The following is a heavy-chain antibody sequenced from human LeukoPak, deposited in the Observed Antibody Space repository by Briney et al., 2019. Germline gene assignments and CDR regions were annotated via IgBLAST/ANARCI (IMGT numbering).Heavy chain of an antibody. Sequence: SETLSLTCTVSGGSISSYYWSWIRQPPGKGLEWIGYIYYSGSTNYNPSLKSRVTISVDTSKNQFSLKLSSVTAADTAVYYCARGSGSYSPPYCYYYYMDVWGKGTTVTISS. CDR1: GGSISSYY. V-gene: IGHV4-59*01. CDR2: IYYSGST. J-gene: IGHJ6*03. CDR3: ARGSGSYSPPYCYYYYMDV. D-gene: IGHD3-10*01.